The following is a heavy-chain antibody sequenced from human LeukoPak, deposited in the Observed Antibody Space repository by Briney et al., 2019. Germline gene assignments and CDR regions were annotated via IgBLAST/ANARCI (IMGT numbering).Heavy chain of an antibody. D-gene: IGHD3-3*01. V-gene: IGHV1-2*06. CDR2: INPNSGGT. J-gene: IGHJ4*02. Sequence: ASVKVSCKASGYTFTGYYMHWVRQAPGQGLEWMGRINPNSGGTNYAQKFQGRVTMTRDTSISTAYMELSRLTSDNTAVYYCARDSPVKIFGVVIMTGYFDYWGQGTLVTVSS. CDR1: GYTFTGYY. CDR3: ARDSPVKIFGVVIMTGYFDY.